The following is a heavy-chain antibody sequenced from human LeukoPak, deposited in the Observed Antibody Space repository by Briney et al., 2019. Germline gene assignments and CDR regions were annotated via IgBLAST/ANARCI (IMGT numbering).Heavy chain of an antibody. J-gene: IGHJ6*03. CDR3: ARSEGYCSGGSCPDRRYYYYYYYMDV. Sequence: SVKVSCKASGGTFSSYAISWVRQAPGQGLEWMGGIIPIFGTANYAQKFQGRVTFTTDESTSTAYMELSSLRSGDTAVYYCARSEGYCSGGSCPDRRYYYYYYYMDVWGKGTTVTVSS. D-gene: IGHD2-15*01. V-gene: IGHV1-69*05. CDR2: IIPIFGTA. CDR1: GGTFSSYA.